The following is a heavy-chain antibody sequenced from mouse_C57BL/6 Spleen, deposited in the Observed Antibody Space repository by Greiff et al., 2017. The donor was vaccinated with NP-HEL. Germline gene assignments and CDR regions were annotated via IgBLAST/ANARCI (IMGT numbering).Heavy chain of an antibody. D-gene: IGHD2-5*01. CDR3: ARSYYSNYFDY. V-gene: IGHV1-63*01. J-gene: IGHJ2*01. CDR2: IYPGGGYT. Sequence: VKLMESGAELVRPGTSVKMSCKASGYTFTNYWIGWAKQRPGHGLEWIGDIYPGGGYTNYNEKFKGKATLTADKSSSTAYMQFSSLTSEDSAIYYCARSYYSNYFDYWGQGTTLTVSS. CDR1: GYTFTNYW.